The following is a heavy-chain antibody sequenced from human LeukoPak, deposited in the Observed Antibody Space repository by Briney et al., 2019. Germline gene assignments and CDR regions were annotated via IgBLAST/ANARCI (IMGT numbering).Heavy chain of an antibody. CDR2: IYHSGST. CDR1: GYSISSGYY. D-gene: IGHD3-9*01. J-gene: IGHJ4*02. Sequence: SETLSLTCAVSGYSISSGYYWGWIRQPPGKGLEWIGSIYHSGSTYYNPSLKSRVAISVDTSKKQCSLKLSSVTAADTAVYFCARASDILTGYYRDYFFDYWGQGTLITVSS. CDR3: ARASDILTGYYRDYFFDY. V-gene: IGHV4-38-2*01.